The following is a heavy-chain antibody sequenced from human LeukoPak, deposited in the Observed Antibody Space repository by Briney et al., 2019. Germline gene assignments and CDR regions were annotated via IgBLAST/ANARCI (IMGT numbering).Heavy chain of an antibody. D-gene: IGHD3-9*01. CDR3: AKWGDYDVLAGYYDSDY. V-gene: IGHV3-23*01. Sequence: SVKGRFTISRGNSKNTLYLQMNSLRAEDTAIYYCAKWGDYDVLAGYYDSDYWGQGTLVTVSS. J-gene: IGHJ4*02.